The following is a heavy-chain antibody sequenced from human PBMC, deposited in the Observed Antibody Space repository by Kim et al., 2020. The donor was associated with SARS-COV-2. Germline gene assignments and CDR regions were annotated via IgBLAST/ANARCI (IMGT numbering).Heavy chain of an antibody. D-gene: IGHD6-19*01. Sequence: GGSLRLSCEASGFTFRSYAMNWVRQAPGKSLEWVSTISDGGSGTHYADSVKGRFTIPRDNSKNTLFLQMNSLRVEDTAVYYCAIRSTSGWDYFHYWGQGTLVAVSS. CDR1: GFTFRSYA. CDR3: AIRSTSGWDYFHY. CDR2: ISDGGSGT. V-gene: IGHV3-23*01. J-gene: IGHJ4*02.